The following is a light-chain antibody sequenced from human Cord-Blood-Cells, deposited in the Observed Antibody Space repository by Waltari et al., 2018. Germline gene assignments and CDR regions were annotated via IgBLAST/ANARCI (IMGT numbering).Light chain of an antibody. CDR1: QSISSY. Sequence: DIQMTQSPSSLSASVRDRVTITCRASQSISSYLNWYQQKPGKAPKLLIDAASSLQSGVPSRFSGSGSGTDFTLTISSLQPEDFATYYCQQSYSTLTFGGGTKVEIK. CDR3: QQSYSTLT. J-gene: IGKJ4*01. V-gene: IGKV1-39*01. CDR2: AAS.